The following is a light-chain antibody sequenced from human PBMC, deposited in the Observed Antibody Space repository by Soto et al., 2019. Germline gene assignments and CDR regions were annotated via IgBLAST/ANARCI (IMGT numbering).Light chain of an antibody. CDR1: QGISTY. V-gene: IGKV1-27*01. J-gene: IGKJ3*01. CDR3: QKHNGAPFT. CDR2: GAS. Sequence: DFQMTQSPPSLSASVGDRVTITCRASQGISTYLAWYKQKPGKVPKLLISGASTLQSGVTSRFSGTGSGTDFTLTISNLQPEDVATYYCQKHNGAPFTFGPGTKVDIK.